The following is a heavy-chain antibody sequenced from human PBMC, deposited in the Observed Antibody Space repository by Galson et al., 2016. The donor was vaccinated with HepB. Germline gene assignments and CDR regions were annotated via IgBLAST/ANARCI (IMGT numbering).Heavy chain of an antibody. V-gene: IGHV3-74*01. CDR1: GFTFNNYW. CDR3: ARGQQWLVLREGRGYFDY. D-gene: IGHD6-19*01. J-gene: IGHJ4*01. Sequence: SLRLSCAASGFTFNNYWMHWVREAPGKGPVWVSLIKSDGSGTSYADSVKGRFTISRDNAKNTLYLQMNSLRVEDTAVYYCARGQQWLVLREGRGYFDYWGRNPGHRLL. CDR2: IKSDGSGT.